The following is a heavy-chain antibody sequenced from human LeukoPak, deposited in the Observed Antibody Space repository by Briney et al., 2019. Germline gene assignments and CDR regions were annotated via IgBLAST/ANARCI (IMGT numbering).Heavy chain of an antibody. J-gene: IGHJ4*02. D-gene: IGHD5-24*01. V-gene: IGHV3-7*05. Sequence: GGSLRLSCASSGFPFSSYWMSWVRQAPGKGLEWVANIKPDGSEKSYVDSVKGRFTISRDNAKNSLYLQMNSLRAEDTAVYYCARGQMAGYWGQGTLVTVSS. CDR1: GFPFSSYW. CDR2: IKPDGSEK. CDR3: ARGQMAGY.